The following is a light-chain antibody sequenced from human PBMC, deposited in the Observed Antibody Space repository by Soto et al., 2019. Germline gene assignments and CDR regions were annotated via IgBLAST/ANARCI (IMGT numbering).Light chain of an antibody. J-gene: IGLJ2*01. CDR2: EVN. V-gene: IGLV2-8*01. CDR3: SSYGGRNNLL. CDR1: SNDVGAYNF. Sequence: QSVLTQPPSASGSPGQSVTISCTGTSNDVGAYNFISWYQQHPGKAPKLMIYEVNKRPSGVPDRFSGSKSGNAASLTVSGLQAEDEADYYCSSYGGRNNLLFGGGTQLTVL.